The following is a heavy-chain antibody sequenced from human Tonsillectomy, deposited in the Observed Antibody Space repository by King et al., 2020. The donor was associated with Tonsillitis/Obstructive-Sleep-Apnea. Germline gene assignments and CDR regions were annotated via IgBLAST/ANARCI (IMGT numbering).Heavy chain of an antibody. CDR3: ARVVYERNSHKFDY. D-gene: IGHD2-8*02. J-gene: IGHJ4*02. V-gene: IGHV3-23*04. CDR2: ISDSGYYT. Sequence: VQLVESGGGLVQPGGSLRLSCAASAFTFNNYAMTGVRQAPGKGLRWVSCISDSGYYTYYADSGKGRFTISRDNDKSTLSLQMNSLSAEDTAVYYCARVVYERNSHKFDYWGQGTLVTVSS. CDR1: AFTFNNYA.